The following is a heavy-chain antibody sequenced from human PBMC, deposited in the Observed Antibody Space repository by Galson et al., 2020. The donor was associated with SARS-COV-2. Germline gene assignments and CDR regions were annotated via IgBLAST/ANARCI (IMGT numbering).Heavy chain of an antibody. CDR1: GGSISSSSYY. D-gene: IGHD3-9*01. CDR3: ARQILTGYYSFYYFDY. J-gene: IGHJ4*02. Sequence: SETLSLTCTVSGGSISSSSYYWGWIRQPPGEGLEWIGNIYYSESNYYNPSLTSRVTMSVDTSKNQFSLKLSSVTAADTAVYYCARQILTGYYSFYYFDYWGQGTLVTVSS. CDR2: IYYSESN. V-gene: IGHV4-39*01.